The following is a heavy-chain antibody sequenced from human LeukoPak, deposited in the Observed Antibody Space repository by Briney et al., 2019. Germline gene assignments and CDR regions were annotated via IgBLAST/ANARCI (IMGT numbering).Heavy chain of an antibody. D-gene: IGHD1-26*01. CDR1: GFTFDDYA. CDR3: AKEPREWELPDY. V-gene: IGHV3-9*01. CDR2: ISWNSGSI. Sequence: GGSLRLSCAASGFTFDDYAMHWVRQAPGKGLEWVSGISWNSGSIGYADSVKGRFTISRDNAKNSLYLQMNSLRVEDTAVYYCAKEPREWELPDYWGQGTLVTVSS. J-gene: IGHJ4*02.